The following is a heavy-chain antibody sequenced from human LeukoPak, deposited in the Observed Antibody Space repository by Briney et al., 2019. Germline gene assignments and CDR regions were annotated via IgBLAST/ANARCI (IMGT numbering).Heavy chain of an antibody. CDR3: ARDSDKYCTNGVCYQFDY. CDR1: GYTFTSYY. D-gene: IGHD2-8*01. Sequence: ASVKVSCKASGYTFTSYYMHWVRQAPGQGLEWMGIINPSGGSTSYAQKFQGRVTMTRDTSTSTVYMELSSLRSEDTAAYYCARDSDKYCTNGVCYQFDYWGQGTLVTVSS. J-gene: IGHJ4*02. V-gene: IGHV1-46*01. CDR2: INPSGGST.